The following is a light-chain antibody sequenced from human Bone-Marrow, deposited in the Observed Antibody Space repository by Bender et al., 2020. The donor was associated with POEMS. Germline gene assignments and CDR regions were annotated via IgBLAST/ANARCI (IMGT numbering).Light chain of an antibody. CDR1: SSDVGSYHL. Sequence: QSALTQPASVSGSPGQSITISCTGTSSDVGSYHLVSWYQQHPGKAPTLLISEDTKRPSGVSTRFSGSKSGFTASLTISGLQAEDEADYYCCSYADTNTYVFGTGTRVIVL. CDR3: CSYADTNTYV. CDR2: EDT. V-gene: IGLV2-23*01. J-gene: IGLJ1*01.